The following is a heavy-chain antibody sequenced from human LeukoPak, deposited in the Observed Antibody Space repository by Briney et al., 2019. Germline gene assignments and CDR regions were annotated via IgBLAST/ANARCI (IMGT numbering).Heavy chain of an antibody. J-gene: IGHJ6*03. CDR2: INPNSGGT. V-gene: IGHV1-2*02. CDR1: GYTFTGYY. Sequence: ASVKVSCKASGYTFTGYYMHWVRQAPGQGLEWMGWINPNSGGTNYAQKFQGRVTMTRDTSISTAYMELSRLRSDDTAVYYCARSSGYSSSQGGYYYYMDVWGKGTTVTVSS. CDR3: ARSSGYSSSQGGYYYYMDV. D-gene: IGHD6-13*01.